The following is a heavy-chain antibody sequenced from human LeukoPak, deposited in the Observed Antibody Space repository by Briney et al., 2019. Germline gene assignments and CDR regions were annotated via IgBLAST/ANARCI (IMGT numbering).Heavy chain of an antibody. J-gene: IGHJ4*02. CDR1: GFTFSSYA. Sequence: PGGSLRLSCAASGFTFSSYAMSWVRQAPGKGLEWVSRIKTKTDGGITDYAAPVKGRFTISRDDSKNTLFLQMNSLKTEDTAVYYCAGRGFDYWGQGTLVTVSS. CDR2: IKTKTDGGIT. V-gene: IGHV3-15*01. CDR3: AGRGFDY.